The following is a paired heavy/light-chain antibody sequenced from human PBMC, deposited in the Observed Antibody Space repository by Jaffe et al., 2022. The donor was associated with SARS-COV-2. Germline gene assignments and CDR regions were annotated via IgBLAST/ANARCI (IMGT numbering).Light chain of an antibody. CDR3: QQSYSSPT. CDR1: QTITNY. Sequence: DIQMTQSPSSLSASVGDRVTISCRASQTITNYLNWYQQKPGKDPKLLIYSASLLQTGVPLRFSGSGSGTDFTLTISSLQPEDFATYYCQQSYSSPTFGGGTKVEIK. CDR2: SAS. J-gene: IGKJ4*01. V-gene: IGKV1-39*01.
Heavy chain of an antibody. CDR3: AHQTYYYDSSSYIYSLGYYYYLDV. V-gene: IGHV2-5*02. CDR2: IQWDGDK. CDR1: GFSLSSTGMG. D-gene: IGHD3-22*01. J-gene: IGHJ6*03. Sequence: QITLKESGPTLVKPTQTLTLTCTFSGFSLSSTGMGVGWIRQPPGKALEWLALIQWDGDKRYSPSLNSRLTITKDTSKNQVVLTMTNMDPVDTGTYYCAHQTYYYDSSSYIYSLGYYYYLDVWGKGTTVTVS.